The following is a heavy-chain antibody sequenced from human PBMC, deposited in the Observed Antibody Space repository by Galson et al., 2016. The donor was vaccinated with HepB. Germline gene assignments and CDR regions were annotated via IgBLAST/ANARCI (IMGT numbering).Heavy chain of an antibody. D-gene: IGHD3-10*01. V-gene: IGHV4-4*08. Sequence: SETLSLTCTVSGGSINVYYWSWIRQPPGKGLEWIGFVYDSVVTNYNPSLKSRVTISVDTSKNQFSLKLSSVTAADTAVYYCARKAVLLWVGKSPHGMDVWGQGTTVTVSS. CDR2: VYDSVVT. CDR1: GGSINVYY. CDR3: ARKAVLLWVGKSPHGMDV. J-gene: IGHJ6*02.